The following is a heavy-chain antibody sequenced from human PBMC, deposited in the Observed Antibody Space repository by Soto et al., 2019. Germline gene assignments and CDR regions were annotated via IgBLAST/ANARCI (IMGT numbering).Heavy chain of an antibody. J-gene: IGHJ4*02. CDR3: ARDLIRYFDWSRLNYFDY. D-gene: IGHD3-9*01. Sequence: PGGSLRLSCAASGFTFSSYSMNWVRQAPGKGLEWVSSISSSSSYIYYADSVKGRFTISRDNAKNSLYLQMNSLRAEDTAVYYCARDLIRYFDWSRLNYFDYWGQGTLVTVSS. CDR1: GFTFSSYS. V-gene: IGHV3-21*01. CDR2: ISSSSSYI.